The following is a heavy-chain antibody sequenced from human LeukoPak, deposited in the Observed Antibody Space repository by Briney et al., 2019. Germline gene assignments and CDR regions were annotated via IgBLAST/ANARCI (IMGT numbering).Heavy chain of an antibody. Sequence: SVNVSCKASGGTSSSYAISWVRPAPGQGLEWMGGIIPIFGTANYAQKFQGRVTITADESTSTAYMELSSLRSEDTAVYYCARRKYYYDSSGDLDYWGQGTLVTVSS. CDR2: IIPIFGTA. CDR3: ARRKYYYDSSGDLDY. CDR1: GGTSSSYA. V-gene: IGHV1-69*01. D-gene: IGHD3-22*01. J-gene: IGHJ4*02.